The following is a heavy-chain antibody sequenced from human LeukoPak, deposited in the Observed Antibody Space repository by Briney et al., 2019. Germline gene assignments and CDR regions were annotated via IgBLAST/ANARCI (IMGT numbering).Heavy chain of an antibody. J-gene: IGHJ5*02. Sequence: ASVKVSCKASGGTFSSYAISWVRQAPGQGLEWMGGIIPIFGTANYAQKFQGRVTITADKSTSTAYMELSSLRSEDTAVYYCARGRNDYGDYMNWFDPWGQGTLVTVSP. D-gene: IGHD4-17*01. CDR3: ARGRNDYGDYMNWFDP. CDR1: GGTFSSYA. CDR2: IIPIFGTA. V-gene: IGHV1-69*06.